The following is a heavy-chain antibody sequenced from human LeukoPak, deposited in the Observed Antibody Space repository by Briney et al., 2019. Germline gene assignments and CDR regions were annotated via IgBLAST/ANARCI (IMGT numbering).Heavy chain of an antibody. V-gene: IGHV3-23*01. CDR2: ISGSGGST. D-gene: IGHD6-19*01. CDR3: AKVGWSGSSGPRRYFDL. J-gene: IGHJ2*01. CDR1: GFTFSSYA. Sequence: GGSLRLSCAASGFTFSSYAMSWVRQAPGKGLEWVSAISGSGGSTYYADSVKGRFTISRDNSKNTLYLQMNSLRAEDTAVYYCAKVGWSGSSGPRRYFDLWGRGTLVTVSS.